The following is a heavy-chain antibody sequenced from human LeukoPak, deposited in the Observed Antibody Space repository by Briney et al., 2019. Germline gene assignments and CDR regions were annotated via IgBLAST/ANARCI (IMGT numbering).Heavy chain of an antibody. CDR2: ISGSGGST. CDR1: GFSFSSNA. J-gene: IGHJ4*02. D-gene: IGHD1-26*01. CDR3: AKDRWELLRWIDY. Sequence: GGSLRLSCAASGFSFSSNAMSWVRQAPGKGLEWVSAISGSGGSTYYADSVKGRFTISRDNSKNTLYLQMNSLRAEDTAVYYCAKDRWELLRWIDYWGQGTLVTVSS. V-gene: IGHV3-23*01.